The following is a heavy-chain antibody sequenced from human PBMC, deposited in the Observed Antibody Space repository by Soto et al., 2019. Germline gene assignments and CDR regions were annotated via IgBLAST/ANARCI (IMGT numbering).Heavy chain of an antibody. Sequence: LETLSLTCAVYGGSFSGYYWSWIRQPPGKGLEWIGEINHSGSTNYNPSLKSRVTISVDTSKNQFSLKLSSVTAADTAVYYCARDGRYDFWSGYSRNYYYYGMDVWGQGTTVTVSS. D-gene: IGHD3-3*01. CDR2: INHSGST. CDR3: ARDGRYDFWSGYSRNYYYYGMDV. J-gene: IGHJ6*02. V-gene: IGHV4-34*01. CDR1: GGSFSGYY.